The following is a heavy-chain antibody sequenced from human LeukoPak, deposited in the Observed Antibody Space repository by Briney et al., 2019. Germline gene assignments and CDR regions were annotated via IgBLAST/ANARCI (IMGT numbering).Heavy chain of an antibody. Sequence: GGSLRLSCAASGFTFSSYSMNWVRQAPGKGLEWVSAISGSGGSTYYADSVKGRFTISRDNSKNTLYLQMNSLRAEDTAVYYCAKDNLVWIDAFDIWGQGTMVTVSS. CDR2: ISGSGGST. CDR3: AKDNLVWIDAFDI. D-gene: IGHD3-16*01. V-gene: IGHV3-23*01. J-gene: IGHJ3*02. CDR1: GFTFSSYS.